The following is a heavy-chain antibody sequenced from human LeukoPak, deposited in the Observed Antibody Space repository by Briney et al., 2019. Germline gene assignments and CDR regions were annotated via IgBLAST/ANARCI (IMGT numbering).Heavy chain of an antibody. CDR2: MYTSGSA. CDR3: ATERSRGLAL. J-gene: IGHJ5*02. V-gene: IGHV4-4*07. CDR1: GDSTSGYY. Sequence: PSETLSLTCTVPGDSTSGYYGSWIRQPAGKGLEWIGRMYTSGSANYNPSLKSRVTMSLDTSKKLFSLQMSSVTAADTAIYYCATERSRGLALWGQGALVIVSS. D-gene: IGHD2-2*01.